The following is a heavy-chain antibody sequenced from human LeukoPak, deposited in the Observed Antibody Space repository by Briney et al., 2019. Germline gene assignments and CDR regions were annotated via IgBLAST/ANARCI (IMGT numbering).Heavy chain of an antibody. CDR2: IYHSGST. Sequence: SETLSLTCAVSGGSISGGGYSWSWIRQPPGKGLEWIRYIYHSGSTYYNPSLKSRVTISVDRSKNQFSLKLSSVTAADTAVYYCARVLLRYFDWLSFDYWGQGTLVTVSS. V-gene: IGHV4-30-2*01. D-gene: IGHD3-9*01. J-gene: IGHJ4*02. CDR3: ARVLLRYFDWLSFDY. CDR1: GGSISGGGYS.